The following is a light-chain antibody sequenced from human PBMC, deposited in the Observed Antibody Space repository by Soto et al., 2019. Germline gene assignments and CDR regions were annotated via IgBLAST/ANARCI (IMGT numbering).Light chain of an antibody. V-gene: IGKV3-20*01. CDR3: QQYGSSGT. Sequence: EIVLPQSPGTLSLSPGERPTLSCSASQSVSNNYLAWYQQKPGQAPRLLIYGASNRATGIPDRFSGSGSGTDFTLTISRLEPEDFAVYYCQQYGSSGTFGQGTKVDI. CDR1: QSVSNNY. J-gene: IGKJ1*01. CDR2: GAS.